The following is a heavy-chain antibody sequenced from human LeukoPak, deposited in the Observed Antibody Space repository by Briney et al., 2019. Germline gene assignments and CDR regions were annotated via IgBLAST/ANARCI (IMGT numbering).Heavy chain of an antibody. V-gene: IGHV4-34*01. CDR1: GGSFSDYY. D-gene: IGHD3-16*01. J-gene: IGHJ4*02. CDR3: ARDRVGDYFDY. CDR2: INHSGRT. Sequence: PSETLSLTCAVYGGSFSDYYWSWIRQPPGKGLEWIGEINHSGRTNYNPSLKSRVTISADTSKNQFSLKLSSVTAADTAVYYCARDRVGDYFDYWGQGTLVTVSS.